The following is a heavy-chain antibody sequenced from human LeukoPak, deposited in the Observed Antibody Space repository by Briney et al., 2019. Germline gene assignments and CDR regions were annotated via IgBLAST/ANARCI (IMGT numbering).Heavy chain of an antibody. V-gene: IGHV4-34*01. J-gene: IGHJ6*04. CDR2: IDHSGST. CDR1: GGSFSGYY. CDR3: ARGYTYYGSGSPPGDV. D-gene: IGHD3-10*01. Sequence: SETLSLTCAVYGGSFSGYYWSWISHPPGRGLEWIAEIDHSGSTPYNPSLKSRVIISVDMSQHQVSLRLNSLTAADTAVYYCARGYTYYGSGSPPGDVWGNGTSVIVSS.